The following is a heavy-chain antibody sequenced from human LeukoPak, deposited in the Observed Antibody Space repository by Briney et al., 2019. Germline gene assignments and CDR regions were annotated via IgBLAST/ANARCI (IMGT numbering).Heavy chain of an antibody. CDR1: GFTFSSYA. V-gene: IGHV3-23*01. CDR3: AKDLNPWIQLWYFGY. D-gene: IGHD5-18*01. Sequence: GGSLRLSCAASGFTFSSYAMSWVRQAPGKGLEWVSAISGSGGSTYYADSVKGRFTISRDNSKNTLYLQMNSLRAEDTAVYYCAKDLNPWIQLWYFGYWGQGTLVTVSS. CDR2: ISGSGGST. J-gene: IGHJ4*02.